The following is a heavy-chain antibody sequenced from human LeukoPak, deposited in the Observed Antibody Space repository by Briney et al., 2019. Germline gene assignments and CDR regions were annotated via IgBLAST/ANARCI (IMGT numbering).Heavy chain of an antibody. CDR2: INSSGSYI. J-gene: IGHJ4*02. Sequence: GGSLRLSCAASGFTFSSYSMNWVRQAPGKGLEWVSSINSSGSYIYYADSVKGRFTISRDNAKNSLYLQMNSLRAEDTAVYYCARDVFGELSLDYWGQGTLVTVSS. D-gene: IGHD3-16*02. V-gene: IGHV3-21*01. CDR1: GFTFSSYS. CDR3: ARDVFGELSLDY.